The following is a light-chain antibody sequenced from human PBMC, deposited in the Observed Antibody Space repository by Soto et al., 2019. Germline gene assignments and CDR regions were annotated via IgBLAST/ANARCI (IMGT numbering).Light chain of an antibody. CDR1: QIVSNNY. J-gene: IGKJ1*01. CDR2: GEF. V-gene: IGKV3-20*01. Sequence: ESVLPPSQGTLSLAPVYIAPLSCISSQIVSNNYLAWYKQKPGQAPRLLIYGEFSRATGIPDRFSGSGSGKDFTITIRRMENEDFAVYYCKKYGNSYRKFGNGHKVDIK. CDR3: KKYGNSYRK.